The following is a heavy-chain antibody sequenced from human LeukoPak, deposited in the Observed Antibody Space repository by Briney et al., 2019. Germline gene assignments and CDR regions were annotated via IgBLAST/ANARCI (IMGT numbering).Heavy chain of an antibody. CDR2: ISYDGSNK. CDR3: ARAGEGDYFDY. D-gene: IGHD3-10*01. J-gene: IGHJ4*02. V-gene: IGHV3-30-3*01. CDR1: GFTFSSSA. Sequence: PGGSLRLSCAASGFTFSSSAMSWVRQAPGKGLEWVAVISYDGSNKYYADSVKGRFTISRDNSKNTLYLQMNSLRAEDTAVYYCARAGEGDYFDYWGQGTLVTVSS.